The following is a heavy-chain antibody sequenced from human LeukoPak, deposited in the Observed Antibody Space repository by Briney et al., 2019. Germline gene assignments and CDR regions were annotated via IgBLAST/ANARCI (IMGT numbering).Heavy chain of an antibody. CDR3: ARTVRSSWTYFDY. D-gene: IGHD6-13*01. Sequence: ALVKVSCKASGYTFTSYAMHWVRQAPGQRLEWMGWINAGNGNTKYSQKFQGRVTITRDTSASTAYMELSSLRSEDTAVYYCARTVRSSWTYFDYWGQGTLVTVSS. CDR1: GYTFTSYA. J-gene: IGHJ4*02. V-gene: IGHV1-3*01. CDR2: INAGNGNT.